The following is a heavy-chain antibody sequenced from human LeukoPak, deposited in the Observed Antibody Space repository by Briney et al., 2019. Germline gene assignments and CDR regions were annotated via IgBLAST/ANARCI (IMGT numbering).Heavy chain of an antibody. CDR2: ISGSGGST. CDR3: AKPRDDFWSGFYFDY. D-gene: IGHD3-3*01. J-gene: IGHJ4*02. CDR1: GFTFSSYA. V-gene: IGHV3-23*01. Sequence: GGSLRLSCAASGFTFSSYAMSWVRQAPGKGLEWVSAISGSGGSTYYADSVKGRFTISRDNSKNTLYLQMNSLRAEDTAVYYCAKPRDDFWSGFYFDYWGQGTLVTVSS.